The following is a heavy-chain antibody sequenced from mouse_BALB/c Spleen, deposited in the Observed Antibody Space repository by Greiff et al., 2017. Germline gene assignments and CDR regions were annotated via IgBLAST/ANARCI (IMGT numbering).Heavy chain of an antibody. V-gene: IGHV3-6*02. CDR1: GYSITSGYY. CDR2: ISYDGSN. CDR3: ARYDVRRDY. Sequence: EVKLVESGPGLVKPSQSLSLTCSVTGYSITSGYYWNWIRQFPGNKLEWMGYISYDGSNNYNPSLKNRISITRDTSKNQFFLKLNSVTTEDTATYYCARYDVRRDYWGQGTSVTVSS. J-gene: IGHJ4*01. D-gene: IGHD2-14*01.